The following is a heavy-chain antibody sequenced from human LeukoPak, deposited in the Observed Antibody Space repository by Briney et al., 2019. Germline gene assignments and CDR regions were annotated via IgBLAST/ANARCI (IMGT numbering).Heavy chain of an antibody. CDR3: ARVGSGHFDY. Sequence: GGSLRLSCAASGFTFSSYNMNWVRQAPGKGLEWVSYISSSSSTIYYADSVKGRFTISRDNAKNSLYLQMNSLRAEDTAVYYCARVGSGHFDYWGQGTLVTVSS. D-gene: IGHD3-10*01. J-gene: IGHJ4*02. V-gene: IGHV3-48*04. CDR1: GFTFSSYN. CDR2: ISSSSSTI.